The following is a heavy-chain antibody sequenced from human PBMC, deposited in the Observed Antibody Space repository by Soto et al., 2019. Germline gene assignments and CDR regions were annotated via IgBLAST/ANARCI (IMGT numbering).Heavy chain of an antibody. CDR2: IYYSGST. Sequence: SETLSLTCTVSVGSISSGGYYWSWIRQHPGKGLEWIGYIYYSGSTYYNPSLKSRVTISVDTSKNQFSLKLSSVTAADTAVYYCAGVGTIFGVVTPGGDILGQGIMVTVS. D-gene: IGHD3-3*01. CDR1: VGSISSGGYY. J-gene: IGHJ3*02. CDR3: AGVGTIFGVVTPGGDI. V-gene: IGHV4-31*03.